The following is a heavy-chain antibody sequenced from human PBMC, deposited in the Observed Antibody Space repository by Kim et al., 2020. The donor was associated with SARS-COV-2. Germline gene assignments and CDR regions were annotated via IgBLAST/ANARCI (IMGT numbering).Heavy chain of an antibody. V-gene: IGHV3-33*06. CDR3: ANFES. J-gene: IGHJ4*02. CDR2: GSNK. Sequence: GSNKYYADSVTGRFTISRDNSKNMLYLQMNSLRAEDTAVYYCANFESWGQGTLVTVSS.